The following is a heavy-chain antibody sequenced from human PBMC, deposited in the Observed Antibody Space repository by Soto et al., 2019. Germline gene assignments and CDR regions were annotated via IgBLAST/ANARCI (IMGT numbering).Heavy chain of an antibody. J-gene: IGHJ5*02. CDR2: IYYSGST. V-gene: IGHV4-59*08. CDR1: GGSISSYY. D-gene: IGHD3-9*01. Sequence: QVQLQESGPGLVKPSETLSLTCTVSGGSISSYYWSWIRQPPGKGLEWIGYIYYSGSTNYNPSLKSRVTISVDTSKNQFSLKLSSVTAADTAVYYCARHHFDWLGWFDPWGQGTLVTVSS. CDR3: ARHHFDWLGWFDP.